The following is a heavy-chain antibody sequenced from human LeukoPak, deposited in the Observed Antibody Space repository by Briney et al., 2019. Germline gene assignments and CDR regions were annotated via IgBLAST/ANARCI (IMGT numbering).Heavy chain of an antibody. CDR1: GFTFSSYG. CDR2: IGGRDGST. V-gene: IGHV3-23*01. J-gene: IGHJ4*02. D-gene: IGHD3-10*01. CDR3: AKGHYYGSGSLDY. Sequence: GGSLRLSCAASGFTFSSYGMSWVRQAPGKGLEWVSAIGGRDGSTYYADSVKGRFTISRDNSKNTLYVQMNSLRAADTAVYYCAKGHYYGSGSLDYWGQGTLVTVSS.